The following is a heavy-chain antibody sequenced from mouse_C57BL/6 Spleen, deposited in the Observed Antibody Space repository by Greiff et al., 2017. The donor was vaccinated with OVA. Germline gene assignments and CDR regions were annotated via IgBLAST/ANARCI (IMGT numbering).Heavy chain of an antibody. D-gene: IGHD4-1*01. CDR3: ARRTNLYFDY. Sequence: VQLQQSGAELVKPGASVKLSCKASGYTFTSYWMQWVKQRPGQGLEWIGEIDPSDSYTNYNQKFKGKATLTVDTSSSTAYMQLSSLTSEDSAVYYCARRTNLYFDYWGQGTTLTVSS. CDR1: GYTFTSYW. J-gene: IGHJ2*01. CDR2: IDPSDSYT. V-gene: IGHV1-50*01.